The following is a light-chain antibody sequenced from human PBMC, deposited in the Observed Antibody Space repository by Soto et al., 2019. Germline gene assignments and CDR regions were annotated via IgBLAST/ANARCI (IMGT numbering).Light chain of an antibody. CDR2: GNN. CDR3: QSYDSSLSGWV. Sequence: QSVLTQPPSVSGAPGQRVTLSCTGSSSNIGAGYYVQWYQQLPGTAPQLLIYGNNNRPSGVPDRFSGSNSGTSASLAITGLQAEDEAEYYCQSYDSSLSGWVFGGGTKVTVL. J-gene: IGLJ3*02. V-gene: IGLV1-40*01. CDR1: SSNIGAGYY.